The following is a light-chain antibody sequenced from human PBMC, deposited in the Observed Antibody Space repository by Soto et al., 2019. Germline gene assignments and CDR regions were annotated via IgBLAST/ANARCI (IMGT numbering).Light chain of an antibody. Sequence: DIQMTQSPSSLSASVGDRVTITCRASQSISSYLNWYQQKPGKAPKVLIYAVSSLQSGVPSRFSGSGSGTDFTLTISSLQPEDFATYHCQQTYSTPITFGQGTRLEIK. V-gene: IGKV1-39*01. CDR1: QSISSY. J-gene: IGKJ5*01. CDR2: AVS. CDR3: QQTYSTPIT.